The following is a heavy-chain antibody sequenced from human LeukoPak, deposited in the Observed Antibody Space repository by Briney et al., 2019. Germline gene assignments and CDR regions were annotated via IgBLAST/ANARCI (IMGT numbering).Heavy chain of an antibody. J-gene: IGHJ4*02. Sequence: PGGSLRLSCAASGFTFDDYAMHWVRQAPGKGLEWVSLISCDGGSTYYADSVKGRFTISRDNSKNSLYLQMSSLRAEDTALYYCAKDKNWNDGIDYWGQGTLVTASS. D-gene: IGHD1-1*01. CDR3: AKDKNWNDGIDY. CDR1: GFTFDDYA. CDR2: ISCDGGST. V-gene: IGHV3-43D*03.